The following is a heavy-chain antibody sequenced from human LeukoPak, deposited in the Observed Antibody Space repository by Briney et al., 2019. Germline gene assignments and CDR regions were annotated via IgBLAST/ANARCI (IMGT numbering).Heavy chain of an antibody. CDR3: ARGRWELLLDYYYGMDV. Sequence: SETLSLTCTVSGGSISSYYWSWIRQPPGKGLEWIGYIYYSGSTNYNSSLKSRVTISVDTSKNQFSLKLSSVTAADTAVYYCARGRWELLLDYYYGMDVWGQGTTVTVSS. V-gene: IGHV4-59*01. J-gene: IGHJ6*02. CDR2: IYYSGST. D-gene: IGHD1-26*01. CDR1: GGSISSYY.